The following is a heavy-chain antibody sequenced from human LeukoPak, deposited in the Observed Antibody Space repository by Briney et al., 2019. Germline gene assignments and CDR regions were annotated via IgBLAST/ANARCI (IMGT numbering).Heavy chain of an antibody. J-gene: IGHJ5*01. V-gene: IGHV4-59*03. D-gene: IGHD2-8*01. Sequence: SETLSLTCTVSGDSTSNFYWTWIRQSPGKGLEWIGNIHYSGSSVYNPSLESRGTISIDTSRRQFFLKLKSVTAADTAVYFCALAPNSNWFDFWGPGTLVTVSS. CDR3: ALAPNSNWFDF. CDR1: GDSTSNFY. CDR2: IHYSGSS.